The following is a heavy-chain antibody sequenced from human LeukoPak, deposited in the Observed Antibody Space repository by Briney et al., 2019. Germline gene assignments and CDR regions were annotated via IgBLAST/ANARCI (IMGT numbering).Heavy chain of an antibody. CDR3: VKGPRPDITVAHTVEN. CDR1: GFIFSNYA. V-gene: IGHV3-23*01. J-gene: IGHJ4*02. Sequence: GGSLRLSCAASGFIFSNYAMSWVRQVPGRGLEWVSTIGSRGDSTYVADSVKGRFTISRDNSKNSLYLQMNTVRAEDTAVYYCVKGPRPDITVAHTVENWGQGTLVTVSS. CDR2: IGSRGDST. D-gene: IGHD6-19*01.